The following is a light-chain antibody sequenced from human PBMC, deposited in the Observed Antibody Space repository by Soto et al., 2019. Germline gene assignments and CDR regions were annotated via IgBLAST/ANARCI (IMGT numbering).Light chain of an antibody. CDR3: QSSDSSLSARV. J-gene: IGLJ3*02. CDR1: SSNIGAGYD. Sequence: QSVLTQPPSVSGAPGQSVTISCTGSSSNIGAGYDVHWYQQLPGTAPKLLIYGNSNRPSGVPDRFSGSKSGTSASRAITGLQAEDDADYYCQSSDSSLSARVFGGGTTLPVL. V-gene: IGLV1-40*01. CDR2: GNS.